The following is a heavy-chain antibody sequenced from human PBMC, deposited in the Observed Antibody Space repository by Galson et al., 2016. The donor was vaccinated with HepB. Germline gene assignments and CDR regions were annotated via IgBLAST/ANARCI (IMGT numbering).Heavy chain of an antibody. CDR1: GFTFSDHY. Sequence: SLRLSCAASGFTFSDHYMEWVRQAPGKGLEWVARSRNKARRYTTDYAASVKGRFAISRDDSKQTLYLQMNSLRAEDTAVYYCAREARLRYVDSWGQGTLVTVSS. CDR2: SRNKARRYTT. J-gene: IGHJ5*01. D-gene: IGHD3-9*01. V-gene: IGHV3-72*01. CDR3: AREARLRYVDS.